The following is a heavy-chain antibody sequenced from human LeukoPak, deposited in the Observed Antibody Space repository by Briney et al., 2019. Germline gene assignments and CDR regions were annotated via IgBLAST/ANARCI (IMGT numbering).Heavy chain of an antibody. V-gene: IGHV3-23*01. D-gene: IGHD3-9*01. CDR1: GFTFSNYA. CDR3: SKWGDYDVLTGYYDSDF. Sequence: AGASLRLSCAASGFTFSNYAMSWVRQAPGKGLEWVSAIVGSGGSTYYADSVKGRFTISRDNSKNTPFLQMNSLRVEDTALYYCSKWGDYDVLTGYYDSDFWGQGTLVTVSS. J-gene: IGHJ4*02. CDR2: IVGSGGST.